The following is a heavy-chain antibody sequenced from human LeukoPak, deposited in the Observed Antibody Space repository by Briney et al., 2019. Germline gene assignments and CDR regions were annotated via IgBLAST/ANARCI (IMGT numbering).Heavy chain of an antibody. CDR2: IKQDGSEK. J-gene: IGHJ4*02. D-gene: IGHD3-3*01. CDR1: GFTFSTYW. V-gene: IGHV3-7*01. CDR3: AAFWSGYSYFDY. Sequence: GGSLRLSCAASGFTFSTYWMSWVRQAPGKGLEWVANIKQDGSEKYYVDPVKGRFTISRDNAKNSLYLQMNSLRAEDTAVYYCAAFWSGYSYFDYWGQGTLVTVSS.